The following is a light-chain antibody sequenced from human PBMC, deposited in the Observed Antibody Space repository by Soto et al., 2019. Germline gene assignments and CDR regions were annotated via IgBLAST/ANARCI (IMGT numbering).Light chain of an antibody. CDR1: GSDIGAYNY. CDR3: SSFVGGDSFDFI. V-gene: IGLV2-8*01. CDR2: DVI. J-gene: IGLJ2*01. Sequence: QSVLTQPPSASGSPGQSVTISCTGTGSDIGAYNYVSWYQQYPGKAPKVMIYDVIKRPSGVPDRFSGSKSGNTASLTVSGLRADDEAVYYCSSFVGGDSFDFIFCGGTKLTVL.